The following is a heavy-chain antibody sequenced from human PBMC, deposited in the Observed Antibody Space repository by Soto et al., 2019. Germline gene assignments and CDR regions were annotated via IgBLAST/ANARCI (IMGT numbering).Heavy chain of an antibody. CDR2: IYHSGST. D-gene: IGHD4-17*01. Sequence: QLQLQESGSGLVKPSQTLSLTCAVSGGSISSGGYYWSWIRQPPGKGLEWIGYIYHSGSTYYNPSLKSRVTISVDRPKNQSSLKLSAVTAADTAVYYCARAHYGDYGYGMDVWGQGTTVTVSS. V-gene: IGHV4-30-2*01. J-gene: IGHJ6*02. CDR3: ARAHYGDYGYGMDV. CDR1: GGSISSGGYY.